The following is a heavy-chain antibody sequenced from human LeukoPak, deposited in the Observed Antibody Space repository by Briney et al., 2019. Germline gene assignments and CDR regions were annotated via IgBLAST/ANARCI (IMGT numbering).Heavy chain of an antibody. CDR2: IYTSGST. CDR3: ARGQIGTGNFDY. V-gene: IGHV4-4*07. D-gene: IGHD1-1*01. J-gene: IGHJ4*02. Sequence: SSETLSLTCTVSGGSFSSYYWSWLRQPAGKGLEWIGRIYTSGSTNYNPSLKSRVTMSVDTSKNQFSLKLSSVTAADTAVYYCARGQIGTGNFDYWGQGTLVTVSS. CDR1: GGSFSSYY.